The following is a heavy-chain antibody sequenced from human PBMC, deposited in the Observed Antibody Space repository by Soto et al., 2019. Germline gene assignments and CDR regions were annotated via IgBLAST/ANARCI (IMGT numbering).Heavy chain of an antibody. CDR1: GGSISSGDYY. CDR2: IYYSGST. Sequence: SETLSLTCTVSGGSISSGDYYWSWIRQPPGKGLEWIGYIYYSGSTYYNPSLKSQVTISVDTSKNQFSLKLSSVTAADTAVYYCARDGDTMYSYWGQGTLVTVSS. D-gene: IGHD3-3*01. J-gene: IGHJ4*02. CDR3: ARDGDTMYSY. V-gene: IGHV4-30-4*01.